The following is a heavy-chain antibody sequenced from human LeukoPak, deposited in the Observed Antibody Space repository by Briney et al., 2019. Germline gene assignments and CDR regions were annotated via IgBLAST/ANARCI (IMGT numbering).Heavy chain of an antibody. Sequence: AGRSLRLSCAASGFIFSSYAMSWVRQAPGKGLEWVSAISGSGGSTYYADSVKGRFTISRDNSKNTLYLQMNSLRAEDTAVYYCAKDRWELLDFDYWGQGTLVTVSS. CDR2: ISGSGGST. CDR3: AKDRWELLDFDY. V-gene: IGHV3-23*01. J-gene: IGHJ4*02. CDR1: GFIFSSYA. D-gene: IGHD1-26*01.